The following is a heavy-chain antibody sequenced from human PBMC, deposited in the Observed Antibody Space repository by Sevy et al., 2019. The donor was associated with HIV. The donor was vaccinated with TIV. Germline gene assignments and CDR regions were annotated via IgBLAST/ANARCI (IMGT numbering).Heavy chain of an antibody. J-gene: IGHJ4*02. CDR2: INHSGST. CDR1: GGSFSGYY. D-gene: IGHD3-22*01. Sequence: SETLSLTCAVYGGSFSGYYWSWIRQPPGKGLEWIGEINHSGSTNYNPSLKSRVTISVDTSKNQLSLKVSSVTAADTAVYYCARTRYITMIGYDFDYWGQGTLVTVSS. V-gene: IGHV4-34*01. CDR3: ARTRYITMIGYDFDY.